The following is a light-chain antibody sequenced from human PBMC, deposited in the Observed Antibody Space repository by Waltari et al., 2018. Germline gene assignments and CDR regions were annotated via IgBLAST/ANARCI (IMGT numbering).Light chain of an antibody. CDR1: SSNIGINY. V-gene: IGLV1-47*01. CDR3: AAWDDRLRGRV. Sequence: QSVLTQPPSASGTPGQRVTISCSGSSSNIGINYVYWYQHFPGSAPKLLIYRDNKLPSGVPALFSGSKSGSSASLAISWPRSDDEVDYYCAAWDDRLRGRVFGGGTKLTVL. CDR2: RDN. J-gene: IGLJ3*02.